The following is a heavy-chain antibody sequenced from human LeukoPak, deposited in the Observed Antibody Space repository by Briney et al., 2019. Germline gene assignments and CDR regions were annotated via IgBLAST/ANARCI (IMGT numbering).Heavy chain of an antibody. CDR3: ARYLPSSSPPGRLDP. CDR2: IYYSGST. CDR1: GGSISSYY. Sequence: ASETLSLTCTVSGGSISSYYWSWIRQPPGKGLEWIGYIYYSGSTNYNPSLKSRVTISVDTSKNQFSLKLSSVTAADTAVYYCARYLPSSSPPGRLDPWGQGTLVTVSS. V-gene: IGHV4-59*08. J-gene: IGHJ5*02. D-gene: IGHD6-13*01.